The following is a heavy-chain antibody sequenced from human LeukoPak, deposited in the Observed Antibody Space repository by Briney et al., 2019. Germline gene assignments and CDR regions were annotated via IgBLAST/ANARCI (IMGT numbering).Heavy chain of an antibody. V-gene: IGHV3-15*01. CDR2: IKSKTDGGTT. D-gene: IGHD6-13*01. CDR1: GFRVCDYY. CDR3: TTVLGSIAAAGKGHDY. Sequence: GGSLRLSCAVSGFRVCDYYMSWVRQAPGKGLEWVVRIKSKTDGGTTDYAAPVKGRFTISRDDSKNTLYLQMNSLKTEDTAVYYCTTVLGSIAAAGKGHDYWGQGTLVTVSS. J-gene: IGHJ4*02.